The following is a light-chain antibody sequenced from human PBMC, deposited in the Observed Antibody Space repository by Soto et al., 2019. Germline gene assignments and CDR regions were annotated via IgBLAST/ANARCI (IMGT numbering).Light chain of an antibody. CDR3: QQYNSYVWT. Sequence: DIQMTQSPSTLSASVGDRVTITCRASQSISSWLAWYQQKPGKAPNLLIYKASSLESGVPSRFSGSGSGTEFTLTISSLRPDDFATYYCQQYNSYVWTFGQGTKVDIK. V-gene: IGKV1-5*03. CDR2: KAS. CDR1: QSISSW. J-gene: IGKJ1*01.